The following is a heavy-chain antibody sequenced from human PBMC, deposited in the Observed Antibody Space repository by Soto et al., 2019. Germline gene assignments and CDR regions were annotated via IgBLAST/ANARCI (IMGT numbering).Heavy chain of an antibody. Sequence: SETLSLTCTVSGGSISSGGYYWSWIRQHPGKGLEWIGYIYYSGSTYYNPSLKSRVTISVDTSKKQFSLKLSSATAADTAVYYCARGPPTSCADYCGQGTLVTVSS. V-gene: IGHV4-31*03. D-gene: IGHD2-2*01. J-gene: IGHJ4*02. CDR3: ARGPPTSCADY. CDR1: GGSISSGGYY. CDR2: IYYSGST.